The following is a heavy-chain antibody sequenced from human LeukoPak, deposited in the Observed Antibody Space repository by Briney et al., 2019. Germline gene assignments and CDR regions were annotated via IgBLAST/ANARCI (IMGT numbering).Heavy chain of an antibody. J-gene: IGHJ4*02. V-gene: IGHV4-34*01. D-gene: IGHD5-18*01. Sequence: SETLSLTCVLYGDSSTGDYWSCFPRPPRKRLGWSGDISHSGSTNYNPSLKSRVTISIDTSKNQFSLKLTSVTVADTAVYHCAKSPAWIQLWFDYWGQGTLVTVSS. CDR3: AKSPAWIQLWFDY. CDR2: ISHSGST. CDR1: GDSSTGDY.